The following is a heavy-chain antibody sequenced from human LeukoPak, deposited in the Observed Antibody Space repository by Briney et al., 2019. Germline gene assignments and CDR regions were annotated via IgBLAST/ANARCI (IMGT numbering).Heavy chain of an antibody. Sequence: GGSLRLSCAASGFTFSNYDMNWVRQAPGKGLEWVSGISWNSGSIGYADSVKGRFTISRDNAKNSVYLQMNSLTAADTAVYYCARGKVDFAFWGQGTLVTVSS. V-gene: IGHV3-20*04. CDR3: ARGKVDFAF. CDR1: GFTFSNYD. D-gene: IGHD3-9*01. CDR2: ISWNSGSI. J-gene: IGHJ4*02.